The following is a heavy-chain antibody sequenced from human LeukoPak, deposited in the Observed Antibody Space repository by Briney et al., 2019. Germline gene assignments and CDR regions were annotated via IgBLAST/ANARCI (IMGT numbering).Heavy chain of an antibody. D-gene: IGHD1-14*01. V-gene: IGHV3-30*04. J-gene: IGHJ6*03. CDR2: ISYDGSNK. Sequence: PGGSLRLSCAASGFTFSSYAMHWVRQAPGKGLEWVAVISYDGSNKYYADSVKGRFTISRDNSKNTLYLQMNSLRAEDTAVYYCARDREYRRYYYYMDVWGKGTTVTVSS. CDR1: GFTFSSYA. CDR3: ARDREYRRYYYYMDV.